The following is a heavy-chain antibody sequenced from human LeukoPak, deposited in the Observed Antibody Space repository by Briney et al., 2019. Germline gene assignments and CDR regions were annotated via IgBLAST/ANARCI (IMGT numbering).Heavy chain of an antibody. J-gene: IGHJ5*02. CDR3: ASLIGELNWFDP. CDR1: VGTFSSYA. CDR2: IIPIFGTA. D-gene: IGHD3-10*01. V-gene: IGHV1-69*01. Sequence: SVKVSCKASVGTFSSYAISWVRQAPVQGLEWMGGIIPIFGTANYAQKFQGRVTITADESTSTAYMELSSLRSEDTAVYYCASLIGELNWFDPWGQGTLVTVSS.